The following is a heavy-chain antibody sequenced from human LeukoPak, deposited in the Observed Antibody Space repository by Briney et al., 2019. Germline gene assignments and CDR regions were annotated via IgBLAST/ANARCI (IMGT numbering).Heavy chain of an antibody. V-gene: IGHV3-30*18. D-gene: IGHD5-18*01. Sequence: GGSLRLSCAASGFTFSSYGMHWVRQAPGKGLEWGAVISYDGSNTYYADSVKGRFTISRDNSKNTLYLQMNSLRAEDTAVYYCAKGSGYGPFDYWGQGTLVTASS. CDR2: ISYDGSNT. CDR1: GFTFSSYG. CDR3: AKGSGYGPFDY. J-gene: IGHJ4*02.